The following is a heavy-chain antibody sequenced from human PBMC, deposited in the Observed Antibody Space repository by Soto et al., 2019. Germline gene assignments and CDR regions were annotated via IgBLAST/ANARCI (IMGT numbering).Heavy chain of an antibody. CDR3: AREGEMAYYYYGLDV. CDR1: GYTFTTYG. Sequence: QVQLVQSGAEVRKPGASVKVSCKASGYTFTTYGISWVRQAPGQGLEWMGWISGYNGHTKYAQEFQGRVTMTTDTSTSTVYMDLRSLRSDDTAVYYCAREGEMAYYYYGLDVWGQGTTVTVSS. CDR2: ISGYNGHT. J-gene: IGHJ6*02. D-gene: IGHD3-16*01. V-gene: IGHV1-18*01.